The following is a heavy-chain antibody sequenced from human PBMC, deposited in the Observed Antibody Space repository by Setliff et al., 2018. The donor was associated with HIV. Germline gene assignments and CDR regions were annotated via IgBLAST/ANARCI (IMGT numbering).Heavy chain of an antibody. V-gene: IGHV3-49*04. J-gene: IGHJ4*02. CDR1: GFNFGDYL. D-gene: IGHD2-2*01. CDR2: IRSKNYGGAP. Sequence: LRLSCTTSGFNFGDYLISWVRQAPGKGLEWVGFIRSKNYGGAPEYAASVKGRFTISRDDAQSIAYLQMNSLEIEDTALYYCSRGPHRYCSRTNCMYDYWGQGTLVTVSS. CDR3: SRGPHRYCSRTNCMYDY.